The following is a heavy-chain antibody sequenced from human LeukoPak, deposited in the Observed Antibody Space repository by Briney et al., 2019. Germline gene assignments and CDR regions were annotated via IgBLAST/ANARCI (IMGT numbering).Heavy chain of an antibody. D-gene: IGHD3-10*01. CDR1: GGSVSNGNFY. V-gene: IGHV4-61*01. Sequence: PSETLSLTCTVSGGSVSNGNFYWSWLRQPPGKPLEWIGYVYYTGSAYYNPSLEGRVTISVDMSKNQFSVRLSSVTAADTAMYYCARSQTYYGSGDYWSQGPLVAVSS. CDR2: VYYTGSA. J-gene: IGHJ4*02. CDR3: ARSQTYYGSGDY.